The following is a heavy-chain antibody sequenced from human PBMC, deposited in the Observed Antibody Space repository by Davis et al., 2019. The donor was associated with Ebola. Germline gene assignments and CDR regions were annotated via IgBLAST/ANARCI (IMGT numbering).Heavy chain of an antibody. V-gene: IGHV3-23*01. CDR2: ISRSGTAT. CDR3: AHPGRDQVLCYFDY. CDR1: GFPFSSYV. D-gene: IGHD2-2*01. Sequence: GESLKISCAASGFPFSSYVMTWVRQAPGKGLEWASSISRSGTATYYADSVKGRFTISRDNSRNTLYLQMNSLRAEDTAVYYCAHPGRDQVLCYFDYWGQGILVTVSS. J-gene: IGHJ4*02.